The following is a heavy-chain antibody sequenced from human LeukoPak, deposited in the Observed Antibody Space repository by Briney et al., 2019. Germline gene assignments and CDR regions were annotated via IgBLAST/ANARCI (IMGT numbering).Heavy chain of an antibody. CDR2: ISSSGSTI. D-gene: IGHD1-26*01. J-gene: IGHJ3*02. V-gene: IGHV3-48*04. CDR1: GFTFSRYA. CDR3: ARRSGSPPDVFDI. Sequence: QPGGSLRLSCAASGFTFSRYAMSWVRQAPGKGLEWVSYISSSGSTIYYADSVKGRFTISRDNAKNSLYLQMNSLRAEDTAVYYCARRSGSPPDVFDIWGQGTMVTVSS.